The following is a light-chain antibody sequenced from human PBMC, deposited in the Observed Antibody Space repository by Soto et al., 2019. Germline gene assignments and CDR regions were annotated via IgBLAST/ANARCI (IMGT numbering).Light chain of an antibody. CDR3: QQFGSSLIT. V-gene: IGKV3-20*01. CDR1: QSVSNNY. Sequence: VLTQSPGTLSLSPGERATLSCRASQSVSNNYLAWYKQKPGQAPRLLIYGASNRATGIPDRFSVSGSGTDFTLTISRLEPEDFAVYFCQQFGSSLITFGQGTRLEI. J-gene: IGKJ5*01. CDR2: GAS.